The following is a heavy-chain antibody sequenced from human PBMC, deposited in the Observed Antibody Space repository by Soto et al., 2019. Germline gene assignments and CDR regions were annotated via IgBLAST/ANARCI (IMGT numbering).Heavy chain of an antibody. V-gene: IGHV4-31*03. CDR3: ARAHNARDSSSWYYFDY. J-gene: IGHJ4*02. D-gene: IGHD6-13*01. CDR1: GGSISSGGYY. CDR2: IYYSGST. Sequence: TLSLTCTVSGGSISSGGYYWSWIRQHPGKGLGWIGYIYYSGSTYYNPSLKSRVTISVDTSKNQFSLKLSSVTAADTAVYYCARAHNARDSSSWYYFDYWGQGTLVTVSS.